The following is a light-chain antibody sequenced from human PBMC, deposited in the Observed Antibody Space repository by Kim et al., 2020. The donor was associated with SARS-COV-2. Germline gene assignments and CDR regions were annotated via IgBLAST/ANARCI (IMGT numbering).Light chain of an antibody. CDR2: YDS. CDR1: RIGGKS. Sequence: SYELTQPPSVSLAPGQTARVSCGGDRIGGKSVHWYQQKPGQAPVLVIYYDSDRPSGIPERFSGSNSGSTATLTIRRVEAGDEADYYCQVWDSSSDHWVFG. CDR3: QVWDSSSDHWV. V-gene: IGLV3-21*04. J-gene: IGLJ3*02.